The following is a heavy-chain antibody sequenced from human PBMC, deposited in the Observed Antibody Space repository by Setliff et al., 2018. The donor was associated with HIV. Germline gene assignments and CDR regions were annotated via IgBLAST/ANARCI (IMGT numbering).Heavy chain of an antibody. J-gene: IGHJ4*02. CDR3: ATSVATFDSVDY. CDR1: GYNFTDYD. Sequence: GASVKVSCKASGYNFTDYDINWVRQATGQGLEWTGWMNPNNGNTGYAEKFQGRVTMTRNTSISTACMELSSLRSEDTAVYYCATSVATFDSVDYWGQGTLVTVSS. V-gene: IGHV1-8*02. CDR2: MNPNNGNT. D-gene: IGHD1-26*01.